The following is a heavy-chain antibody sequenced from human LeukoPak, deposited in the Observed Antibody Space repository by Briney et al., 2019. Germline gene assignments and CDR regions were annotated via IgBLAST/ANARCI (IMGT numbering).Heavy chain of an antibody. D-gene: IGHD5-12*01. V-gene: IGHV4-59*01. J-gene: IGHJ4*02. Sequence: SETLSLTCTVSGGSISSYYWSWIRQPPGKGLEWIGYIYYSGSTYHNPSLKSRVTISVDTSKNQFSLKLSSVTAADTAVYYCARDSSGYDTLDYWGQGTLVTVSS. CDR1: GGSISSYY. CDR2: IYYSGST. CDR3: ARDSSGYDTLDY.